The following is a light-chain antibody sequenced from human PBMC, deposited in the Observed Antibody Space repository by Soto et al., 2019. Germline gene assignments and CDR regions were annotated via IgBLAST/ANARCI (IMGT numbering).Light chain of an antibody. V-gene: IGLV2-14*02. CDR1: SGDVGNYDL. J-gene: IGLJ2*01. CDR3: CSYSSISTPWI. CDR2: EVS. Sequence: QSALTQPASVSGSPGQSITISCSGSSGDVGNYDLVSWYQQIPGKAPQLMIFEVSRRPSRVSDRFSGSKSGNTASLTISGLQAEDEGDFYCCSYSSISTPWIFGGGTKVTVL.